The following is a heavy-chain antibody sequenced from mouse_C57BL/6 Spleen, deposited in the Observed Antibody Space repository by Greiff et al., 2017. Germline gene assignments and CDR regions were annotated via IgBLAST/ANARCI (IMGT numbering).Heavy chain of an antibody. J-gene: IGHJ4*01. Sequence: VQLQQPGAELVKPGASVKMSCKASGYTFTSYWITWVKQRPGQGLEWIGDIYPGSGSTNYNEKFKSKATLTVDTSSSTAYMQLSSLTSADSAVYYCARGYGSSLYAMDYWGQGTSVTVSS. D-gene: IGHD1-1*01. CDR3: ARGYGSSLYAMDY. V-gene: IGHV1-55*01. CDR2: IYPGSGST. CDR1: GYTFTSYW.